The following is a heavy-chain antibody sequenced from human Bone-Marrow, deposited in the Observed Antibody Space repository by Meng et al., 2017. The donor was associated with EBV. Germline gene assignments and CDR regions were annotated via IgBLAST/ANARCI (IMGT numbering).Heavy chain of an antibody. CDR1: GFIFSDSY. D-gene: IGHD1-26*01. J-gene: IGHJ4*02. CDR2: ISNSGTTI. CDR3: ARGSGRWTFDY. Sequence: VQLVQSVGDLVKPGGSLSLSCAASGFIFSDSYMSWVRQTPGKGLEWISYISNSGTTIKYADSVKGRFTISRDNAKNSLYLQMSSLRADDTAVYYCARGSGRWTFDYWGQGTLVTVSS. V-gene: IGHV3-11*01.